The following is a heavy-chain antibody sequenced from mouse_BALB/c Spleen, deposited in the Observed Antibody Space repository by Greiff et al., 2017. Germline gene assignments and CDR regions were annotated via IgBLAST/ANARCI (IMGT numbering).Heavy chain of an antibody. Sequence: VQLQQSAAELARPGASVKMSCKASGYTFTSYTMHWVKQRPGQGLEWIGYINPSSGYTEYNQKFKDKTKLTADKSSSTAYMQLSSLTSEDSAVYYCARWRGYGNYPYWGQGTLVTVSA. CDR1: GYTFTSYT. D-gene: IGHD2-1*01. J-gene: IGHJ3*01. V-gene: IGHV1-4*02. CDR3: ARWRGYGNYPY. CDR2: INPSSGYT.